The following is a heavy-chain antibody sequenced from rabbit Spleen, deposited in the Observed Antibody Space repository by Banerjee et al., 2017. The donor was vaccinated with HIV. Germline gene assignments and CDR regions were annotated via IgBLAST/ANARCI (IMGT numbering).Heavy chain of an antibody. CDR2: IYTGDGST. Sequence: QEQLEESGGDLVKPEGSLTLTCKASGFSFSSSYWICWVRQAPGKGLEWIACIYTGDGSTYYARWVNGRFTISRTSSTTVTLQMTSLTAADTATYFCARDTGSSFSSYGMDLWGQGTLVTVS. CDR3: ARDTGSSFSSYGMDL. J-gene: IGHJ6*01. CDR1: GFSFSSSYW. V-gene: IGHV1S45*01. D-gene: IGHD8-1*01.